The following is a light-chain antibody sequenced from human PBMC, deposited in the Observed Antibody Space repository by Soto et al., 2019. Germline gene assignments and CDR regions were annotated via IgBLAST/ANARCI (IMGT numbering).Light chain of an antibody. Sequence: QAVVTQEPSLTVSPGGTVTLTCGSSTGTVTSGHYPYWFQQKPGQAPRTLIYHTSNKHSWTPARFSGSLLGGKAALTLSGAQPEDEADYHCLLSYSTAKVFGGGTKVTVL. CDR1: TGTVTSGHY. CDR3: LLSYSTAKV. CDR2: HTS. J-gene: IGLJ3*02. V-gene: IGLV7-46*01.